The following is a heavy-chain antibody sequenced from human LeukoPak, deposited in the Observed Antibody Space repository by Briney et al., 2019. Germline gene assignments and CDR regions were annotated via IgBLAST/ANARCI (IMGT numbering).Heavy chain of an antibody. CDR2: INSSSSYI. CDR1: GFTFSSYS. CDR3: ARDPSIAVAGTRFDY. Sequence: GGSLRLSCAASGFTFSSYSMNWVRQAPGKGLEWVSSINSSSSYIYYADSVKGRFTISRDNAKNSLYLQMNSLRAEDTAVYYCARDPSIAVAGTRFDYWGQGTLVTVS. D-gene: IGHD6-19*01. J-gene: IGHJ4*02. V-gene: IGHV3-21*01.